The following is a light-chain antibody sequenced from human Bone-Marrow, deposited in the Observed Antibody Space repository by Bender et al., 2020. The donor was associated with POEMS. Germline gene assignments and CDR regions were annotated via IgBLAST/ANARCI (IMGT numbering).Light chain of an antibody. CDR2: EVS. CDR3: VVWDDSLDGYV. V-gene: IGLV2-23*02. Sequence: QSALTQPASVSGSPGQSITISCTATSSDVGSYNRVSWYQQHPGKAPKLMIYEVSERPSGVSSRFSGSKSGNTASLTISGLQAEDEADYYCVVWDDSLDGYVFGTGTKVTVL. J-gene: IGLJ1*01. CDR1: SSDVGSYNR.